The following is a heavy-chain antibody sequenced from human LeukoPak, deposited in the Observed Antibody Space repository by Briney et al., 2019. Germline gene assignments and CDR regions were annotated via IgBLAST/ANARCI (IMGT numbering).Heavy chain of an antibody. CDR3: TSLVPAAKTFDY. D-gene: IGHD2-2*01. CDR2: IRSKAYGGTT. CDR1: GFTFGDYA. V-gene: IGHV3-49*03. Sequence: PGGSLRLSCTASGFTFGDYAMSWFRQAPGKGLEWVGFIRSKAYGGTTEYAASVKGRFTISRDDSKSIAYLQMNSLKTEDTAVYYCTSLVPAAKTFDYWGQGTLVTVPS. J-gene: IGHJ4*02.